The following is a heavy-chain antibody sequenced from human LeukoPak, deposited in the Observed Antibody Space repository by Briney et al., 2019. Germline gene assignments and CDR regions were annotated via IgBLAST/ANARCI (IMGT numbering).Heavy chain of an antibody. CDR3: ARGDCSGGSCYST. Sequence: KPSETLSLTCAVYGGSFSGYYWSWIRQPPGKGLEWIGEINHSGSTNYNPSLKSRVTISVDTSKNQFSLKLSSVTAADTAVYYCARGDCSGGSCYSTWGQGTLVTVSS. V-gene: IGHV4-34*01. D-gene: IGHD2-15*01. CDR2: INHSGST. J-gene: IGHJ5*02. CDR1: GGSFSGYY.